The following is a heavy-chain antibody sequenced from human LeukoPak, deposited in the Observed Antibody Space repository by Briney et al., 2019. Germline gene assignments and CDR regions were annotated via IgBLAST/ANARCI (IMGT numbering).Heavy chain of an antibody. Sequence: SETLSLTCTVSGGSISSGGYSWSWIRQHPGKGLEWIGYIYYSGSTYYNPSLKSRVTISVDTSKNQFSLKLSSVTAADTAVYYCARDLYGDYFDYWGQGTLVTVSS. CDR2: IYYSGST. J-gene: IGHJ4*02. CDR1: GGSISSGGYS. D-gene: IGHD4-17*01. CDR3: ARDLYGDYFDY. V-gene: IGHV4-31*03.